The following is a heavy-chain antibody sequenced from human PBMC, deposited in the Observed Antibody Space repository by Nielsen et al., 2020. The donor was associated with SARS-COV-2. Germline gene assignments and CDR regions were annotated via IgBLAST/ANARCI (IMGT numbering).Heavy chain of an antibody. CDR1: GFTFSDYW. J-gene: IGHJ4*02. D-gene: IGHD2/OR15-2a*01. V-gene: IGHV3-11*06. CDR3: ARLRDDGYYFDTGPYDY. CDR2: INTGSTYT. Sequence: GESLKISCAASGFTFSDYWMSWIRQAPGKGPEWLSYINTGSTYTNYADSVKGRFITSRDNAKNTVYLQMNSLKAEDTAVYYCARLRDDGYYFDTGPYDYWGQGSPVTVSS.